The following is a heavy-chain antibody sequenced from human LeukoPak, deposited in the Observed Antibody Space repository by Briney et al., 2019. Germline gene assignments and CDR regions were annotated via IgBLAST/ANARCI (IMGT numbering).Heavy chain of an antibody. CDR3: ARAGEIAAAGFDI. D-gene: IGHD6-13*01. CDR1: GGSFGGYY. J-gene: IGHJ3*02. Sequence: PSETLSLTCAVYGGSFGGYYWSWIRQPPGKGLEWIGEINHSGSTNYNPSLKSRVTISVDTSKNQFSLKLSSVTAADTVVYYCARAGEIAAAGFDIWGQGTMVTVSS. V-gene: IGHV4-34*01. CDR2: INHSGST.